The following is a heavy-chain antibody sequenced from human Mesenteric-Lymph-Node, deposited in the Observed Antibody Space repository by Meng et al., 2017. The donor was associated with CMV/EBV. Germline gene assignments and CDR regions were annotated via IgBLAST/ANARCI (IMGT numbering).Heavy chain of an antibody. CDR1: GHTFSDYY. Sequence: SVKVSCKASGHTFSDYYMHWVRQAPGQGLEWMGWINPNGGTTYAQKFQGRVTMTRDTSIRTVYMELSRLRSDDTAMYYCARARLYSDFWSGYYDPFDIWGQGTMVTVSS. CDR3: ARARLYSDFWSGYYDPFDI. V-gene: IGHV1-2*02. D-gene: IGHD3-3*01. J-gene: IGHJ3*02. CDR2: INPNGGT.